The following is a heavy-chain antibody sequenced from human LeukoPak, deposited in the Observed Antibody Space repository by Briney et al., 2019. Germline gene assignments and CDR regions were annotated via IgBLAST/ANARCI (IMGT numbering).Heavy chain of an antibody. CDR1: GFTFSSYA. Sequence: LRLSCAASGFTFSSYAMHWIRQPPGKGLEWIGEINHSGSTNYNPSLKSRVTISVDTSKNQFSLKLSYVTAADTAVYYCARLASSTSCYSPCLFDYWGQGTLVTVSS. J-gene: IGHJ4*02. CDR3: ARLASSTSCYSPCLFDY. D-gene: IGHD2-2*01. V-gene: IGHV4-34*01. CDR2: INHSGST.